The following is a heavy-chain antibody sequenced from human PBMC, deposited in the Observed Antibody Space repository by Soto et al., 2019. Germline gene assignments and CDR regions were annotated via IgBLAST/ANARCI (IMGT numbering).Heavy chain of an antibody. V-gene: IGHV4-61*05. CDR2: ISYSGYT. CDR1: GGSISSISNQY. J-gene: IGHJ6*02. CDR3: ATQGFGALHGLVDV. D-gene: IGHD3-10*01. Sequence: PSDTLSLTCTVSGGSISSISNQYCSWIRLPPGKGLEWIGYISYSGYTSYNPSLKSRVIISVDTSKNQFSLNLTSVTAADTALYYCATQGFGALHGLVDVWGQGTTVTVS.